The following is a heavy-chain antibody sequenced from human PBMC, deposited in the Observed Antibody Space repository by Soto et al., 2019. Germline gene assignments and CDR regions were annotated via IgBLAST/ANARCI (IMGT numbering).Heavy chain of an antibody. D-gene: IGHD6-25*01. Sequence: QVQLVESGGGVVQPGRSLRLSCEASGFTFSDYGMHWVRQAPGKGLEWVAIIWYDGSTKYYADSVKGRFTISRDNSKNTLYLQMNSLRAEDTALYYCTRDHLLGYFGPFDPWGQGTLVTVSS. CDR3: TRDHLLGYFGPFDP. CDR1: GFTFSDYG. J-gene: IGHJ5*02. CDR2: IWYDGSTK. V-gene: IGHV3-33*01.